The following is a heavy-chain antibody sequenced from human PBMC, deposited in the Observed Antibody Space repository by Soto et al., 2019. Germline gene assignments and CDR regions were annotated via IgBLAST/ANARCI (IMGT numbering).Heavy chain of an antibody. J-gene: IGHJ4*02. CDR2: IYSGGYT. D-gene: IGHD3-10*01. V-gene: IGHV3-53*01. Sequence: EVQLVESGGGLIQPGGSLRLSCAVSGFTVSNNYMSWVRQAPGKGLEGVSVIYSGGYTAYGDSVKGRFTISRNNSKNTLFFQINGLRAADPAVYSGGTHPGGGYWGQGTLVTVSS. CDR3: GTHPGGGY. CDR1: GFTVSNNY.